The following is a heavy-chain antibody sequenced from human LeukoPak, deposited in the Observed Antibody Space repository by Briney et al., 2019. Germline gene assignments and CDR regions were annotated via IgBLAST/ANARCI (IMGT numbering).Heavy chain of an antibody. J-gene: IGHJ4*02. D-gene: IGHD3-3*01. CDR3: ARSPKGHFDFRSCYYANAGKVDY. CDR1: GFTFSSYG. Sequence: GGSLRLSCAASGFTFSSYGMHWVRQAPGKGLEWVAVIWYDGSNKYYADSVKGRFTISRDNSKNTLYLQMNSLRAEDTAVYYCARSPKGHFDFRSCYYANAGKVDYWGQGTLVTVSS. V-gene: IGHV3-33*01. CDR2: IWYDGSNK.